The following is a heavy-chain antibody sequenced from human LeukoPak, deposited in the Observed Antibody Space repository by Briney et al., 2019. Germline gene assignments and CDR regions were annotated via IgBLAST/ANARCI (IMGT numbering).Heavy chain of an antibody. CDR3: ARGGYSYGYDY. CDR2: ISSSSSTI. J-gene: IGHJ4*02. V-gene: IGHV3-48*01. CDR1: GFTFSSYS. D-gene: IGHD5-18*01. Sequence: GGSLRLSCAASGFTFSSYSMNWVRQAPGKGLEWVSYISSSSSTIYYADSVKGRFTISRDNAKNSLYLQMNSLRAEDTAVYYCARGGYSYGYDYWGQGTLVTVSS.